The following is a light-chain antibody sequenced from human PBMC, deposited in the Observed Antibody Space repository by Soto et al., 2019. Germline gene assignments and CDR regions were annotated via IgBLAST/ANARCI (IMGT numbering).Light chain of an antibody. Sequence: QSALTQPPSASGSPGQSVTVSCTGTSSDVGGYNSVSWYQQHPDKAPKLMIYDVTQRPSGVPDRFSGSKSGNTASLTVSGLEAEDEADYYCSSSASTHLVFGTGTKLTVL. J-gene: IGLJ1*01. V-gene: IGLV2-8*01. CDR1: SSDVGGYNS. CDR2: DVT. CDR3: SSSASTHLV.